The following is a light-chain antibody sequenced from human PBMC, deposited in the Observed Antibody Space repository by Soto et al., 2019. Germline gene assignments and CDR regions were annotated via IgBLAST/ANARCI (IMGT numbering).Light chain of an antibody. CDR1: SSDVGGYNY. V-gene: IGLV2-14*03. CDR2: DVS. J-gene: IGLJ1*01. CDR3: SSYTSSSTYV. Sequence: QSALTQPASVSGSPGQSIAISCTGTSSDVGGYNYVSWYQQHPVKAPKLMIYDVSNRPSGVSNRFSGSKSGNTASLTISGLQAEDEADYYCSSYTSSSTYVFGTGTKLTVL.